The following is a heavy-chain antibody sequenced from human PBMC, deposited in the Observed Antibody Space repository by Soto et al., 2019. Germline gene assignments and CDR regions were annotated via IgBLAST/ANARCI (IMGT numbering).Heavy chain of an antibody. CDR2: VSYGGSDK. V-gene: IGHV3-30-3*01. CDR1: GFTFSSYA. D-gene: IGHD3-22*01. CDR3: ARDGAPMKRVPYFFDY. J-gene: IGHJ4*02. Sequence: QVQLVESGGGVVQPGRSLRLSCAASGFTFSSYAMHWVRQAPGKGLEWVAIVSYGGSDKYYADSVKGRFTISRDNSMNTLSLQMTSLIAEDTAVYYCARDGAPMKRVPYFFDYWGQGTLVTVSS.